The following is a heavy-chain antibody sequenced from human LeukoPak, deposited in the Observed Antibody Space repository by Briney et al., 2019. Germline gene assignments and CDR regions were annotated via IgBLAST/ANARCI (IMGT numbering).Heavy chain of an antibody. CDR2: INHSGST. Sequence: PSETLSLTCAVYGGSFSGYYRSWIRQPPGKGLEWIGEINHSGSTNYNPSLKSRVTISVDTSKNQFSLKLSSVTAADTAVYYCARLDYGDYQDYWGQGTLVTVSS. J-gene: IGHJ4*02. V-gene: IGHV4-34*01. D-gene: IGHD4-17*01. CDR1: GGSFSGYY. CDR3: ARLDYGDYQDY.